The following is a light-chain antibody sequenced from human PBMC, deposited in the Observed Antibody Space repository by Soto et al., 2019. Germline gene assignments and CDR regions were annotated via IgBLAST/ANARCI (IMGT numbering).Light chain of an antibody. CDR2: GAS. CDR3: QQYGNSLLT. J-gene: IGKJ4*01. V-gene: IGKV3-20*01. CDR1: QSVSSSY. Sequence: EIVLTQSPGTLSLSPVERTTLSCRASQSVSSSYLAWYQQKPGQAPRLLIYGASNRATGIPDRFSGSGSGTDFTLTISRLEPEDFAVYYCQQYGNSLLTCGGGTKGDIK.